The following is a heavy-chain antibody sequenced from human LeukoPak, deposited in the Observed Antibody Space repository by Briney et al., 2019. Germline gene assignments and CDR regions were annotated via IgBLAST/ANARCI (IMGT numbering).Heavy chain of an antibody. CDR1: GFPFSGYA. Sequence: GGSLRLSCAASGFPFSGYAMHWVRQAPGKGLEWVAVMSHDGTNKYYADSVKGRFTISRDNSKNTLYLQMDSLRTEDTAVYYCARHRGPSLHSSGYFDYWGQATLVTVSS. V-gene: IGHV3-30-3*01. CDR3: ARHRGPSLHSSGYFDY. J-gene: IGHJ4*02. CDR2: MSHDGTNK. D-gene: IGHD3-22*01.